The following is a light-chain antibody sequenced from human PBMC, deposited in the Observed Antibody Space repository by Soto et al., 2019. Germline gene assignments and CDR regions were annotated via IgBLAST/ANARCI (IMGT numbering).Light chain of an antibody. CDR1: QSVSSSY. V-gene: IGKV3-20*01. CDR2: GAS. J-gene: IGKJ2*01. CDR3: HQYNSWPPGT. Sequence: EIVLTQSPGTLSLSPLERASLSFRASQSVSSSYVAWYQQKPGQAPRLLIYGASSRATGIPDRFSGSGSGADFTLTISRLEPEDFALYYCHQYNSWPPGTFGQGTKVDIK.